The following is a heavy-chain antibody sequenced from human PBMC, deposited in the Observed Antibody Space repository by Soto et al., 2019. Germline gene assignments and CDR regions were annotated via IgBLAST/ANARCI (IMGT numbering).Heavy chain of an antibody. D-gene: IGHD1-26*01. Sequence: PSETLSLTCTVSGGSISSYHWGWIRQSPGKGLEWIGYVFYTGSTKYNPALKRRVTISVDTSKNQFSLKLSSVSAADTGLYYCARSYSGTFYGYDTWGQGILVTVSS. CDR3: ARSYSGTFYGYDT. J-gene: IGHJ5*02. CDR2: VFYTGST. V-gene: IGHV4-59*01. CDR1: GGSISSYH.